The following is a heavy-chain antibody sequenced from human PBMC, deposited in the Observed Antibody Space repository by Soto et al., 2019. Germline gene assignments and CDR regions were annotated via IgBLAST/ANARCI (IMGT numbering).Heavy chain of an antibody. Sequence: QVQLVQSGAEVKKPGSSVKVSCKASGGTFSTSSINWVRQAPGQRPEWMGNILPIFGTADYAQKFQDRVTITADKSTTTAYMELLSLFAEYTAVYYCARGHEYGGNSHAFDIWPQGKVVNVSS. D-gene: IGHD4-17*01. CDR1: GGTFSTSS. CDR3: ARGHEYGGNSHAFDI. CDR2: ILPIFGTA. V-gene: IGHV1-69*14. J-gene: IGHJ3*02.